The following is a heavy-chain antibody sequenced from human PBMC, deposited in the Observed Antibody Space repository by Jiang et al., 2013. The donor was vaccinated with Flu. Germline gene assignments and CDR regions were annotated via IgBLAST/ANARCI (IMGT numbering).Heavy chain of an antibody. CDR1: GFTYSSYA. Sequence: QLVESGGGFVQPGGSLRLSCAASGFTYSSYAMNWVRQTPEKGLEWVSSIVGSGDSTYYMDSVKGRFSISRDNSKNTLYLQMNSLRAEDTAIYFCAKGGGGRCAGVVCYPFDYWGQGTLVTVSS. CDR2: IVGSGDST. CDR3: AKGGGGRCAGVVCYPFDY. J-gene: IGHJ4*02. D-gene: IGHD2-8*02. V-gene: IGHV3-23*04.